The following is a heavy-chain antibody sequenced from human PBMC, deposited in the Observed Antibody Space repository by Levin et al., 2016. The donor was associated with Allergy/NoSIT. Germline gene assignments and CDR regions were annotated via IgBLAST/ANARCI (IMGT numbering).Heavy chain of an antibody. D-gene: IGHD3-10*01. CDR1: GFNFGSYA. J-gene: IGHJ4*02. CDR3: ARGELTMVRGGDSANDF. Sequence: GSLRLSCTASGFNFGSYAMHWVRQVPGKGLEWVAVISFDGYKKTYADSVKGRLTISRDNSKNTLDLEMNSLRPEDTAVYYCARGELTMVRGGDSANDFWGQGTLVTVSS. CDR2: ISFDGYKK. V-gene: IGHV3-30*04.